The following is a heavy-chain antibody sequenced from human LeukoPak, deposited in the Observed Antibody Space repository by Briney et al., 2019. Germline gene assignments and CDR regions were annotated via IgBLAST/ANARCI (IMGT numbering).Heavy chain of an antibody. D-gene: IGHD3-10*01. Sequence: TSETLSLTCTVSGGSISSYYWSWIRQPAGKGLEWIGRIYTSGSTNYNPSLKSRVTMSVDTSKNQFSLKLSSVTAADTAVYYCAREYYGSGSYWPYYYMDVWGKGTTVTISS. J-gene: IGHJ6*03. V-gene: IGHV4-4*07. CDR1: GGSISSYY. CDR2: IYTSGST. CDR3: AREYYGSGSYWPYYYMDV.